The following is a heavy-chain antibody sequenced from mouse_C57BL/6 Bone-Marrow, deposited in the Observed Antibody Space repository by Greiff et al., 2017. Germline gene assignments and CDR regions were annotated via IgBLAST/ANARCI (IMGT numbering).Heavy chain of an antibody. Sequence: VQLQQSGPELVKPGASVKISCKASGYTFTDYYINWVKQRPGQGLEWIGWIFPGSGSTYYNEKFKGKATLTVDKSSSTAYMLLSSLTSEDSAVDFCARWGVRRGYYFDYWGQGTTLTVSS. CDR1: GYTFTDYY. V-gene: IGHV1-75*01. D-gene: IGHD2-14*01. J-gene: IGHJ2*01. CDR3: ARWGVRRGYYFDY. CDR2: IFPGSGST.